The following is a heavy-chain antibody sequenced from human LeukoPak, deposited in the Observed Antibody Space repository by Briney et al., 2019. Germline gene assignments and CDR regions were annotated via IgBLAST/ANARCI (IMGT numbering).Heavy chain of an antibody. CDR2: IWYDGSNK. CDR3: ANMNYYDSSGYYSYYYYYYGMDV. J-gene: IGHJ6*02. CDR1: GFTFSSYG. D-gene: IGHD3-22*01. V-gene: IGHV3-33*06. Sequence: GGSLRLSCAASGFTFSSYGMHWVRQAPGKGLEWVAVIWYDGSNKYYADSVKGRFTISRDNSKNTLYLQMNSLRAEDTAVYYCANMNYYDSSGYYSYYYYYYGMDVWGQGTTVTVSS.